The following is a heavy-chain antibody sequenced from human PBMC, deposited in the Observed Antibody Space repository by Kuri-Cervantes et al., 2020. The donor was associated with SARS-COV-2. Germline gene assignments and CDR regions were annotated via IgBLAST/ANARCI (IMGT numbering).Heavy chain of an antibody. CDR2: IYYSGST. CDR1: GGSISSYY. J-gene: IGHJ4*02. Sequence: GSLRLSCTVSGGSISSYYRSWIRQPPGKGLEWIGYIYYSGSTNYNPSLKSRVTISVDTSKNQFSLKLSSVTAADTAVYYCASQGSYYDYWGQGTLVTVSS. CDR3: ASQGSYYDY. D-gene: IGHD3-10*01. V-gene: IGHV4-59*01.